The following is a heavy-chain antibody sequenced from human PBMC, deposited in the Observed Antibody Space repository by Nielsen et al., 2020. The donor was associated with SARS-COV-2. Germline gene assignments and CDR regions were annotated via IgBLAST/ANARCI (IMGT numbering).Heavy chain of an antibody. D-gene: IGHD3-22*01. J-gene: IGHJ6*02. V-gene: IGHV3-30*04. CDR1: GFTFSSYA. CDR3: ARDPTRRVVVIVNYYYYGMDV. CDR2: ISYDGSNK. Sequence: GGSLRLSCAASGFTFSSYAMHWVRQAPGKGLEWVAVISYDGSNKYYADSVKGRFTISRDNSKNTLYLQMNSLRAEDTAVYYCARDPTRRVVVIVNYYYYGMDVWGQGTTVTVSS.